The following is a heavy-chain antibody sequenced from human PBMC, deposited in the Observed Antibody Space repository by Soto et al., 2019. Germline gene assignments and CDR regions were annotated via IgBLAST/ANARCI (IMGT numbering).Heavy chain of an antibody. CDR1: GGSISSYY. D-gene: IGHD3-10*01. CDR3: SRPHGGPYAFDV. CDR2: ISDSGST. J-gene: IGHJ3*01. Sequence: QVQLQESGPGLVKPSETLSLTCTFSGGSISSYYWSWIRQPPGKGLEWIGYISDSGSTNYNPSLSSRVIMSIDKSQNLLSLKLTSVTAADTAVYYCSRPHGGPYAFDVWGRGTMVTVSS. V-gene: IGHV4-59*01.